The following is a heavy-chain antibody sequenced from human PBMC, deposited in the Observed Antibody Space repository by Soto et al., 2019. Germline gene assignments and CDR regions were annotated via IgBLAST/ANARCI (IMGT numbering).Heavy chain of an antibody. Sequence: QLQLQESGPGLVKPSETLSLTCTVSGGSISSSSYYWGWIRQPPGKGLEWIGSIYYSGSTYYNPSLKSRVTISVDTSKNQFSLKLSSVTAADTAVYYCASLYSSSSLFYYYYYMDVWGKGTTVTVSS. CDR2: IYYSGST. CDR3: ASLYSSSSLFYYYYYMDV. J-gene: IGHJ6*03. D-gene: IGHD6-6*01. V-gene: IGHV4-39*01. CDR1: GGSISSSSYY.